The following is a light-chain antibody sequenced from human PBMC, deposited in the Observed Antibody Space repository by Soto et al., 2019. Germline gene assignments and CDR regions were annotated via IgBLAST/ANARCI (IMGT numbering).Light chain of an antibody. CDR1: QSVSSY. J-gene: IGKJ4*01. Sequence: EIVLTQSPATLSVSPGERATLSCRASQSVSSYLAWYQQKPGQAPRLLIYDASNRATGIPARFSGSRSGPEFTLTINSLQSEDFAIYYCQPYNNWPLTFGGGTKVDIK. CDR2: DAS. CDR3: QPYNNWPLT. V-gene: IGKV3D-15*01.